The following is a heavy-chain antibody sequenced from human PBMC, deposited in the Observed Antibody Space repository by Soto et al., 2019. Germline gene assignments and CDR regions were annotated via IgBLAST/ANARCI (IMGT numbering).Heavy chain of an antibody. J-gene: IGHJ4*02. CDR3: AAVIMITFGGVIRYFDY. D-gene: IGHD3-16*01. Sequence: QVQLQESGPGLVKPSGTLSLTCAVSGGPISSSNWWSWVRQPPGKGLEWIGEIYHSGSTNYNPSLKSRVTISVDKSKIQFSVKLGSVTAADTAVYYCAAVIMITFGGVIRYFDYWGQGTLVTVSS. CDR2: IYHSGST. V-gene: IGHV4-4*02. CDR1: GGPISSSNW.